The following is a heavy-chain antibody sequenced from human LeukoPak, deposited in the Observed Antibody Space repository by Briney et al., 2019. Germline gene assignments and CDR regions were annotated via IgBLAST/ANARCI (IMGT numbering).Heavy chain of an antibody. CDR2: IYDSGTT. V-gene: IGHV4-59*08. J-gene: IGHJ4*02. Sequence: SETLSLTCTVSRGSIRTYYWSWIRQSPGKGLEWIGYIYDSGTTKYNPSLKSRVTISVDTSKNQFSLKLSSMTAADTAVYYCARLEGQGIQKRGRTDGYAYAHFDHWGQGTLVTVSS. CDR1: RGSIRTYY. D-gene: IGHD5-24*01. CDR3: ARLEGQGIQKRGRTDGYAYAHFDH.